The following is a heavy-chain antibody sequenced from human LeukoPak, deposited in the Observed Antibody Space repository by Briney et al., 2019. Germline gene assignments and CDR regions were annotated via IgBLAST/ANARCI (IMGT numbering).Heavy chain of an antibody. D-gene: IGHD4-17*01. CDR3: ARAEDDYGIGN. J-gene: IGHJ4*02. Sequence: GGSLRLSCAASEFSVGSNYMSWVRQAPGKGLEWVSVIYSGGSTYYADSVKGRFTISRDNSKNTLYLQMNSLRAEDTAVYYCARAEDDYGIGNWGQGTLVTVSS. CDR1: EFSVGSNY. CDR2: IYSGGST. V-gene: IGHV3-53*01.